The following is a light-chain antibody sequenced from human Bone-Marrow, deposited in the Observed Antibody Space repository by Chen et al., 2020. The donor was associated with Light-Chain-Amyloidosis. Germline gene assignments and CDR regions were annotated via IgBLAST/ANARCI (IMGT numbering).Light chain of an antibody. V-gene: IGLV3-21*02. CDR2: DDS. CDR3: QVWDRSSDRPV. J-gene: IGLJ3*02. CDR1: NIGSTS. Sequence: SYVLNHTSSVSEAPGQTATIACGGNNIGSTSVHWYQQTTGQAPLLVVYDDSDRPSGIPERLSGSNSGNTATLTISRVEAGDEADYYCQVWDRSSDRPVFGGGTKLTVL.